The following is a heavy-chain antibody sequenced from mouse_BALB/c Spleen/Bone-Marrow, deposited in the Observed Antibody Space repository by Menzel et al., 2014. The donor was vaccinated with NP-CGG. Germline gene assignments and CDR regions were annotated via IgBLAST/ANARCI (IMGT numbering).Heavy chain of an antibody. CDR1: GYTFTNYW. J-gene: IGHJ2*01. V-gene: IGHV1S81*02. CDR2: INPSNGRT. CDR3: ARGFDY. Sequence: QVQLQQPGAELVKPGASVKLSCKASGYTFTNYWMHWVKQRPGQGLEWIGEINPSNGRTNYNEKFKGKATLTVDKSSSTAYMQLSSLTSEDSAVYYCARGFDYWGQGTTLTVPS.